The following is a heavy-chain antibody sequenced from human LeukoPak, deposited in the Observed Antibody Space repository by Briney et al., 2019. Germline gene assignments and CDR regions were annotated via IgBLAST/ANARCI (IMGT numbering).Heavy chain of an antibody. CDR3: ARDLWRITMVRGVYYYYYYMDV. Sequence: GGSLRLSCAASGFTVSSNYMSWVRQAPGKGLEWVSVIYSGGSTYYADSVKGRFTISRDNSKNTLYLQMNSLRAEDTAVYYCARDLWRITMVRGVYYYYYYMDVWGKGTTVTISS. J-gene: IGHJ6*03. CDR2: IYSGGST. V-gene: IGHV3-53*01. D-gene: IGHD3-10*01. CDR1: GFTVSSNY.